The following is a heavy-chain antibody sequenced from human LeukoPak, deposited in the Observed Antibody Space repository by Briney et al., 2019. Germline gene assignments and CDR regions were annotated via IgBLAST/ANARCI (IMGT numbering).Heavy chain of an antibody. CDR2: IYYSGGT. Sequence: SETLSLTCAVSGGSISSSSYYWGWIRQPPGKGLEGSGSIYYSGGTYYNPSLKSRVTISVDTSKNQFSLKLSSVTAAATAVYYCAIHDATGWSKIDYWGQGTLVTVSS. J-gene: IGHJ4*02. CDR1: GGSISSSSYY. CDR3: AIHDATGWSKIDY. D-gene: IGHD6-19*01. V-gene: IGHV4-39*01.